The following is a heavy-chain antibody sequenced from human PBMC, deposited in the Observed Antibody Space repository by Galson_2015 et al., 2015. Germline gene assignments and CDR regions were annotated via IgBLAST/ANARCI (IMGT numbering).Heavy chain of an antibody. CDR1: GYTFTSYG. CDR2: ISAYNGNT. V-gene: IGHV1-18*01. CDR3: AGDHRDYYYMDV. Sequence: SVKVSCKASGYTFTSYGISWVRQAPGQGLEWMGWISAYNGNTNYAQKLQGRVTITTDTSTSTAYMELRSLRSDDTAVYYCAGDHRDYYYMDVWGKGTTVTVSS. J-gene: IGHJ6*03.